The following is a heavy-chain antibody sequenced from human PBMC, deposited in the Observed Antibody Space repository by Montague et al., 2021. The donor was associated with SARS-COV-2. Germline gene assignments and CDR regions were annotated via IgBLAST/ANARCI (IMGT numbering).Heavy chain of an antibody. Sequence: PALVKPTQTLTLTCSFSGFSLSSSGVCVSWIRQPPGKALEWLALIHWDDDKYYNTSLKTRLTISKDTSKNQVVLTMTNMDPVDTATDYCARISRAGGDKTGGQYYYYCMDVWGQGTRVTVSS. CDR1: GFSLSSSGVC. D-gene: IGHD4-17*01. CDR3: ARISRAGGDKTGGQYYYYCMDV. J-gene: IGHJ6*02. CDR2: IHWDDDK. V-gene: IGHV2-70*01.